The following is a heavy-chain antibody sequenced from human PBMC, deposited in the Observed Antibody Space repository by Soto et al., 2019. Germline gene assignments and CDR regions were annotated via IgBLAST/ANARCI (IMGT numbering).Heavy chain of an antibody. Sequence: YSMNWVRQAPGKGLGWVSYISSSSSTIYYADSVKGRFTISRDNAKNSLYLQMNSLRAEDTAVYYCARDLNYGLFDYWGQGTLVTVSS. CDR1: YS. D-gene: IGHD4-17*01. V-gene: IGHV3-48*01. CDR3: ARDLNYGLFDY. J-gene: IGHJ4*02. CDR2: ISSSSSTI.